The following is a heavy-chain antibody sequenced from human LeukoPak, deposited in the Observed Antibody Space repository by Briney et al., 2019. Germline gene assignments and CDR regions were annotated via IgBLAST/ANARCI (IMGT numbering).Heavy chain of an antibody. CDR2: MNPNSGNT. J-gene: IGHJ6*03. V-gene: IGHV1-8*01. CDR3: ARGASPIYYYYMDV. CDR1: GYTFTSYD. Sequence: ASVKVSCKASGYTFTSYDINWVRQATGQGLEWMGWMNPNSGNTGYAQKFQGRLTMTRKTSITTAYMELRRLRSDDTAVYYCARGASPIYYYYMDVWGKGTTVTISS.